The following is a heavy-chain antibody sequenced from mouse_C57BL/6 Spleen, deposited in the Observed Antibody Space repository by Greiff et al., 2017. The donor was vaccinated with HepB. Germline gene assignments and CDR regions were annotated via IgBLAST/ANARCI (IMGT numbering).Heavy chain of an antibody. CDR2: IDPETGGT. D-gene: IGHD3-2*02. CDR1: GYTFTAYE. V-gene: IGHV1-15*01. J-gene: IGHJ2*01. CDR3: TKGSGYVS. Sequence: QVQLQQSGAELVRPGASVTLSCKASGYTFTAYEMHWVKQTPVHGLEGIGAIDPETGGTAYNQKFKGKAILTADKSSSTASMELRSLTSEDSAVYYCTKGSGYVSWGQGTTLTVSS.